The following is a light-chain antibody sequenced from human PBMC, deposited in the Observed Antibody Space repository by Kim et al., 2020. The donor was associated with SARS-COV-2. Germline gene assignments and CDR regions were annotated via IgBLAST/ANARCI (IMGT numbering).Light chain of an antibody. CDR3: KQYDHYTRT. CDR1: QSISSW. CDR2: AAS. V-gene: IGKV1D-16*01. Sequence: DIQMTQSPSLVSASVGDTVTITCRASQSISSWLAWYQQKPEKAPKSLIYAASSLQSGVPSRFSGSGSGTHFTLTINSLQPEDFATYYCKQYDHYTRTFGQGTKVDIQ. J-gene: IGKJ1*01.